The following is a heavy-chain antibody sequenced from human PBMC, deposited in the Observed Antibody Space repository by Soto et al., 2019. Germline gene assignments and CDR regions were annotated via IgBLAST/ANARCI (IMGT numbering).Heavy chain of an antibody. D-gene: IGHD3-9*01. CDR2: IYYSGST. CDR3: ARGYYDILTGYYPWFDP. V-gene: IGHV4-30-4*01. Sequence: SETLSLTCTVSGGSISSGDYYWSWIRQPPGKGLEWIGYIYYSGSTYYNPSLKSRVTISVDTSKNQFSLKLSSVTAADTAVYYCARGYYDILTGYYPWFDPWGQGTLVTVSS. J-gene: IGHJ5*02. CDR1: GGSISSGDYY.